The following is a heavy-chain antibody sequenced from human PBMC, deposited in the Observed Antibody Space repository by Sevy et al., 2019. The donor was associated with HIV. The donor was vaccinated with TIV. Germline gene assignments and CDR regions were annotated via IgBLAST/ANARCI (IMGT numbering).Heavy chain of an antibody. D-gene: IGHD5-12*01. V-gene: IGHV4-59*01. J-gene: IGHJ5*02. CDR1: GGSISAYY. Sequence: SETLSLTCTVSGGSISAYYWSWIRQPPGKPLEYIGYIYYTGSTNYNPSLKSRVTISVVTSKNQFSLKLNTVTAADTAGYFCARAPPVRSGDDSLNWFDPWVQGTLVTVSS. CDR2: IYYTGST. CDR3: ARAPPVRSGDDSLNWFDP.